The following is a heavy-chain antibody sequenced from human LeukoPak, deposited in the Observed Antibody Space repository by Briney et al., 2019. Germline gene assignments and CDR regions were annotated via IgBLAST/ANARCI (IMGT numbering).Heavy chain of an antibody. CDR1: GYSFTSYN. CDR2: ISAYNGNT. V-gene: IGHV1-18*01. D-gene: IGHD3-22*01. CDR3: ASDREYYYDSSGYPYYFDY. Sequence: ASVKVSCKASGYSFTSYNINWVRQATGQGLEWMGWISAYNGNTNYAQKLQGRVTMTTDTSTSTAYMELRSLRSDDTAVYYCASDREYYYDSSGYPYYFDYWGQGTLVTVSS. J-gene: IGHJ4*02.